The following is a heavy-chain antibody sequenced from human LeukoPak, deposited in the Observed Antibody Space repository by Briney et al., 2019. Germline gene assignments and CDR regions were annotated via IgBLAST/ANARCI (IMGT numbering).Heavy chain of an antibody. Sequence: GGSLRLSCAASGFSVSSNFVSWVRQAPGKGLEWVSVIYTGGITYHADSVKGRFTTSRENSKNTLYLQTNSLRADDTAVYYCVSGTSSGWYGRSWGQGTLVIVSS. CDR2: IYTGGIT. V-gene: IGHV3-66*01. CDR3: VSGTSSGWYGRS. D-gene: IGHD6-19*01. CDR1: GFSVSSNF. J-gene: IGHJ4*02.